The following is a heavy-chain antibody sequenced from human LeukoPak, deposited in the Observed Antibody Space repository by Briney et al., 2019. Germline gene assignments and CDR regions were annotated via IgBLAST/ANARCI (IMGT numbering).Heavy chain of an antibody. D-gene: IGHD6-13*01. CDR3: ARGEAYASSWNGD. Sequence: GESLKISCKGSGYSFTNYWIARVRQMPGKGLEYMGIIYPGNSDTRYSPSSQGQVIISADTSINTAYLQWSSLKASATAMYYCARGEAYASSWNGDWGQGTLVTVSS. CDR1: GYSFTNYW. CDR2: IYPGNSDT. V-gene: IGHV5-51*01. J-gene: IGHJ4*02.